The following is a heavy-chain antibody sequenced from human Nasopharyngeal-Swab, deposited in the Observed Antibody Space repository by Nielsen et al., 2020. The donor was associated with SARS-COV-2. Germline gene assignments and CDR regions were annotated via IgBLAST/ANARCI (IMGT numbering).Heavy chain of an antibody. J-gene: IGHJ5*02. V-gene: IGHV4-39*01. CDR1: GGSISSYY. CDR2: IYYSGST. Sequence: SETLSLTCTVSGGSISSYYWGWIRQPPGKGLEWIGSIYYSGSTYYNPSLKSRVTISVDTSKNQFSLKLSSVTAADTAVYYCARHPPAIVLMVYAINWFDPWGQGTLVTVSS. CDR3: ARHPPAIVLMVYAINWFDP. D-gene: IGHD2-8*01.